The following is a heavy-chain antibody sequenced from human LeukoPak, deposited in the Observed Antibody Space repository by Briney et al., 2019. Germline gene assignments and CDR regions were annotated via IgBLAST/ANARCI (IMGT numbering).Heavy chain of an antibody. V-gene: IGHV3-23*01. CDR2: ASGSGGST. J-gene: IGHJ4*02. Sequence: GGSLRFSCAASGFTFSTYAMMWVRQAPGKGLEWVSYASGSGGSTYYADSVKGRFTISRDNSKNTLYLQMNSLRVEDTAIYYCAKVPRSSLGYWGQGTLVTVSS. D-gene: IGHD3-10*01. CDR3: AKVPRSSLGY. CDR1: GFTFSTYA.